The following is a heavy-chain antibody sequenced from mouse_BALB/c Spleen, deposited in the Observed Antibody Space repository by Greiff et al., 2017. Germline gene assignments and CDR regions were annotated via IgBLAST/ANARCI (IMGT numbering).Heavy chain of an antibody. Sequence: VQLQQTGPELVKPGASVKISCKASGYSFTDYIMLWVKQSHGKSLEWIGNINPYYGSTSYNLKFKGKATLTVDKSSSTAYMQLNSLTSEDSAVYYCARDDDGTGFDYWGQGTTLTVSS. J-gene: IGHJ2*01. CDR2: INPYYGST. CDR1: GYSFTDYI. D-gene: IGHD2-3*01. CDR3: ARDDDGTGFDY. V-gene: IGHV1-39*01.